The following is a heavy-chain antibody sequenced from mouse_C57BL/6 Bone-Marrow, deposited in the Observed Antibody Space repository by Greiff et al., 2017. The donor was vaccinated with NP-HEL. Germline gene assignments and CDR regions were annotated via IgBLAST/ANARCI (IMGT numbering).Heavy chain of an antibody. CDR2: IYPRDGST. J-gene: IGHJ1*03. D-gene: IGHD2-3*01. V-gene: IGHV1-85*01. CDR3: ERGAGCYYRGYFDV. CDR1: GYTFTSYD. Sequence: VQLQQSGPELVKPGASVKLSCKASGYTFTSYDINWVKQRPGQGLEWIGWIYPRDGSTKYNEKFKGKATLTVDTSSSTAYMERHSLTSDDSAVYFCERGAGCYYRGYFDVRGTGATVPVSS.